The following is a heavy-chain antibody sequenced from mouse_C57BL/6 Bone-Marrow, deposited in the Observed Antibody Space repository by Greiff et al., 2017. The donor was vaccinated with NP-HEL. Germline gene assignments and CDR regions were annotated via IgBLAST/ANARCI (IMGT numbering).Heavy chain of an antibody. CDR2: IYPGSGST. Sequence: QVQLQQPGAELVKPGASVKMSCKASGYTFTSYWITWVKQRPGQGLEWIGDIYPGSGSTNYNEKFKSKATLTVDNSASTAYMQLSSLTSEDSAVYYCARRNCLDYWCQGTTLTVSS. CDR3: ARRNCLDY. CDR1: GYTFTSYW. V-gene: IGHV1-55*01. J-gene: IGHJ2*01. D-gene: IGHD4-1*01.